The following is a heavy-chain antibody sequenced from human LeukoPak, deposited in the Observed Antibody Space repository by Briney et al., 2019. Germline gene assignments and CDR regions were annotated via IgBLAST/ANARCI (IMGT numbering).Heavy chain of an antibody. CDR1: GGSISSYY. D-gene: IGHD5-18*01. CDR2: IYYSGST. Sequence: SETLSLTCTVSGGSISSYYWSWIRQPPGKGLEWIGYIYYSGSTNYNPSLKSRVTISVDTSKNQFSLKLSSVTAADTAVYYCASARGSNYGSLGDWGQGTLVTVSS. CDR3: ASARGSNYGSLGD. V-gene: IGHV4-59*08. J-gene: IGHJ4*02.